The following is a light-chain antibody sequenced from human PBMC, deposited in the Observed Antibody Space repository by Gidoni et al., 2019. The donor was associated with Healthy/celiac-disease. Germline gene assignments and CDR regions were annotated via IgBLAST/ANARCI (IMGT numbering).Light chain of an antibody. J-gene: IGLJ1*01. Sequence: SALTPPASLSGSPGPSITISCTGTSSDVGGYNYVSWYQQHPGKAPKLMIYDVSNRPSGVSNRVSGSKSGNTASLTISGLQAEDEADYYCSSYTSSSTLCVFGTGTKVTVL. CDR2: DVS. V-gene: IGLV2-14*03. CDR3: SSYTSSSTLCV. CDR1: SSDVGGYNY.